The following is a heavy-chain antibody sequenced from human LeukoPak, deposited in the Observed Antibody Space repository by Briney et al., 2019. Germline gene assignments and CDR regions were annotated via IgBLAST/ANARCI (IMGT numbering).Heavy chain of an antibody. V-gene: IGHV3-48*03. CDR3: ARVSSGSYSHFDY. Sequence: GGSLRLSCAASGFTFSSYEMNWVRQAPGKGLEWVSYISSSGSTIYYADSVKGRFTISRDNAKNSLYLQMNSLRAEDTAVYYCARVSSGSYSHFDYWGQGTLVTVSS. CDR1: GFTFSSYE. CDR2: ISSSGSTI. J-gene: IGHJ4*02. D-gene: IGHD1-26*01.